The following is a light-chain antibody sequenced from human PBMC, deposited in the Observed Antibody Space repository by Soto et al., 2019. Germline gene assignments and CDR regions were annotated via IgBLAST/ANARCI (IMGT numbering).Light chain of an antibody. V-gene: IGLV2-18*02. Sequence: SALTQPPSVSGSPGQSVTISCTGTSSDVGSYNRVSWYQQPPGTAPKLMIYEVSNRPSGVPDRFSGSKSGNTASLTISGLQAEDEADYYCSSYTSSSTYVFGNGTKVTVL. CDR2: EVS. J-gene: IGLJ1*01. CDR3: SSYTSSSTYV. CDR1: SSDVGSYNR.